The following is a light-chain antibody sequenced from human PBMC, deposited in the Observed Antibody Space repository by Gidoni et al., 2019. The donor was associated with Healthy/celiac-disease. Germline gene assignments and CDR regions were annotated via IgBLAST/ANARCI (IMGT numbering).Light chain of an antibody. CDR2: QDS. V-gene: IGLV3-1*01. Sequence: SYELTQPPSVSVSPGQTASITCPGDKLGDKYACWYQQKPGQSPVLVIYQDSKRPSGIPEPFSGANSGNTATLTISGTQAMDEADYYCQAWDSSTAVFGGGTKLTVL. J-gene: IGLJ2*01. CDR3: QAWDSSTAV. CDR1: KLGDKY.